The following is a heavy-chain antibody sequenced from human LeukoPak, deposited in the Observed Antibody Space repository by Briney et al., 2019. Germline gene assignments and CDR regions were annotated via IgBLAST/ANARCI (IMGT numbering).Heavy chain of an antibody. CDR3: ARDWNWGFDY. CDR1: AFTLSSYW. Sequence: GGSLRLSCAASAFTLSSYWMSWVRQAPGKGLEWVANIKQDESEKYYVDSVKGRFTISRDNAKNSLYLQMNSLRAEDTAVYYCARDWNWGFDYWGQGTLVTVSS. V-gene: IGHV3-7*05. D-gene: IGHD7-27*01. J-gene: IGHJ4*02. CDR2: IKQDESEK.